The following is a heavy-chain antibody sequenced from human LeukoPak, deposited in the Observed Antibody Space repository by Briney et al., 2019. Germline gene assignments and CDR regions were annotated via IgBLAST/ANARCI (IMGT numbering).Heavy chain of an antibody. V-gene: IGHV4-59*12. CDR1: VGSISSCY. Sequence: SETLSLTCTVSVGSISSCYWSWIRQPPGEGLVWMGHIYYRGSTTYNTSLKSRVTISVGKSKNQFSPTLSSLTAAGTAWYYLARDRYGDTALDYWGRGPRVPVSS. J-gene: IGHJ4*02. D-gene: IGHD4-17*01. CDR3: ARDRYGDTALDY. CDR2: IYYRGST.